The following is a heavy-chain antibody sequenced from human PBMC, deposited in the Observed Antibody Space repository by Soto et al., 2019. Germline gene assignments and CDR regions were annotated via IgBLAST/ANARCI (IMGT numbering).Heavy chain of an antibody. CDR2: ISSSSSYI. J-gene: IGHJ6*02. V-gene: IGHV3-21*01. D-gene: IGHD2-21*02. Sequence: PSETLSLTCTVSGGSISSSSYYWGWIRQPPGKGLEWVSSISSSSSYIYYADSVKGRFTISRDNAKNSLYLQMNSLRAEDTAVYYCARGQYCGGDCLYYYYYYGMDVWGQGTTVTVSS. CDR1: GGSISSSS. CDR3: ARGQYCGGDCLYYYYYYGMDV.